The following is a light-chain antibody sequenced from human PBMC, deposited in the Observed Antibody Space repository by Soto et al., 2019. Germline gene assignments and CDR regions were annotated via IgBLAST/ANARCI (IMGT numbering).Light chain of an antibody. CDR1: QGIKNY. Sequence: DIQMTQSPSSLSAAVGDRLTINCRASQGIKNYLAWYQQKPGKVPKLLIHAASTLAAVVPSRFSASRSGTDITLTISSLQPEELPTDYCQTYNSASFTFGPMTKV. CDR3: QTYNSASFT. J-gene: IGKJ3*01. V-gene: IGKV1-27*01. CDR2: AAS.